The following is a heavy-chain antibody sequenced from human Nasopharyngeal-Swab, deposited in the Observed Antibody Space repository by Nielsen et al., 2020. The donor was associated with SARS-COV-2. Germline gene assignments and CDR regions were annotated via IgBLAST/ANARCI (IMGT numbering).Heavy chain of an antibody. CDR3: ARGGRGIFGVVTNFDY. D-gene: IGHD3-3*01. J-gene: IGHJ4*02. CDR2: IYYSGST. V-gene: IGHV4-59*01. Sequence: WIRQPPGKRLEWIGYIYYSGSTNYNPSLKSRVTISVDTSKNQFSLKLSSVTAADTAVYYCARGGRGIFGVVTNFDYWGQGTLVTVSS.